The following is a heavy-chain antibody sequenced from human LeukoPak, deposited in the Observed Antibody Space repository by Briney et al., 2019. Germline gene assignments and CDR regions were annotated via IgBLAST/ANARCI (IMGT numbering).Heavy chain of an antibody. V-gene: IGHV3-21*01. J-gene: IGHJ3*02. Sequence: GGSLRLSCAASGFTFSSYSMNWVRQAPGKGLEWVSSISSSSSYIYYADSVKGRFTISRDNAKNSLYLQMNSLRAEDTAVYYCALTHRFLEWSHAFDIWGQGTMVTVSS. CDR2: ISSSSSYI. CDR1: GFTFSSYS. D-gene: IGHD3-3*01. CDR3: ALTHRFLEWSHAFDI.